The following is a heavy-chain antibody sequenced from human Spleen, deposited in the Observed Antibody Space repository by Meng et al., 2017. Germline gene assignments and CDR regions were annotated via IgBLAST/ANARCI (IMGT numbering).Heavy chain of an antibody. J-gene: IGHJ4*01. Sequence: SETLSLTCTVSGYSISSGYYWSWIRQPPGEGLEWIGEINHSGSTNYNPSLESRATISVDTSQNNLSLKLSSVTAADSAVYYCARGPTTMAHDFDYWGQGTLVTVSS. CDR2: INHSGST. D-gene: IGHD4-11*01. CDR1: GYSISSGYY. CDR3: ARGPTTMAHDFDY. V-gene: IGHV4-38-2*02.